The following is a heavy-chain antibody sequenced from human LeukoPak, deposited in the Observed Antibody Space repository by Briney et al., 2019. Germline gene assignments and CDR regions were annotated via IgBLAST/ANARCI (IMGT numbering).Heavy chain of an antibody. D-gene: IGHD2-21*01. Sequence: PSETLSLTCTVSGVSITSTSYYWGWIRQPPGKGLEWIGTIYYTGTTCYNPSLKSRLAMSVDTSKNQFSLKLSSVTAADTAVYYCAPAYCGSDCFGYWGQGTLVTVSS. CDR3: APAYCGSDCFGY. J-gene: IGHJ4*02. V-gene: IGHV4-39*01. CDR2: IYYTGTT. CDR1: GVSITSTSYY.